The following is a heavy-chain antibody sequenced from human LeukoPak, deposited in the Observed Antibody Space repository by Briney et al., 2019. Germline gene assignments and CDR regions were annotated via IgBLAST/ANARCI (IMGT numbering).Heavy chain of an antibody. CDR2: INPNSGGT. Sequence: ASVKVSCKASGYTFTGYYMHWVRQAPGQGLEWMGWINPNSGGTNYAQKFQGRVTMTRDTSISTAYMELSRLRSDDTAVYYCARLRLGEFDAFDIWGQGTMVTVPS. CDR3: ARLRLGEFDAFDI. J-gene: IGHJ3*02. D-gene: IGHD3-16*01. V-gene: IGHV1-2*02. CDR1: GYTFTGYY.